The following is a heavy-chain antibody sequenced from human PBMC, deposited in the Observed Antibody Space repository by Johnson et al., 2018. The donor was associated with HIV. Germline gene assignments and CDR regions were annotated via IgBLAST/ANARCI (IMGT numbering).Heavy chain of an antibody. CDR3: ARGRGALDI. V-gene: IGHV3-7*03. D-gene: IGHD3-16*01. Sequence: VQLVESVGGVVQAGRSLRLSCAASGFTFSSYAMHWVRQAPRKGLEWVANINQDGSEMYYVDSVKGRFTISRDNANNSLYVQMNSLRAEDTAVYYCARGRGALDIWGQGTMVTVSS. CDR2: INQDGSEM. CDR1: GFTFSSYA. J-gene: IGHJ3*02.